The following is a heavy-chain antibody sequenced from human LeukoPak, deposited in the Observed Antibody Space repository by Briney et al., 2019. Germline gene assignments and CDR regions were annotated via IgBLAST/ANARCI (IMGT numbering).Heavy chain of an antibody. CDR3: AKGRYVSSWYNFDY. CDR1: GFTFSSYA. CDR2: VWSDGSTK. V-gene: IGHV3-33*06. D-gene: IGHD6-13*01. Sequence: GGSLRLSCAASGFTFSSYAINWVRQAPGKGLEWVGNVWSDGSTKNYGDPVKGRFTISRDNSKNTLYLQMNSLRVEDTAVYYCAKGRYVSSWYNFDYWGQGALVTVSS. J-gene: IGHJ4*02.